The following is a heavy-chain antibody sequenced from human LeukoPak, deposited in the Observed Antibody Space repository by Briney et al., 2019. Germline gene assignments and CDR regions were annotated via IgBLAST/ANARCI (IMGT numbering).Heavy chain of an antibody. J-gene: IGHJ4*02. CDR3: TRVDIVVVTADR. D-gene: IGHD2-21*02. V-gene: IGHV3-49*04. CDR1: GFTFGDYA. Sequence: GGSLRLSFTSSGFTFGDYAMSWVRQAPGKGLEWVGFIRSKAYGGTTEYAASVKGRFSISRDDSKSIAYLQMNSLKTEDTAVYYCTRVDIVVVTADRWGQGTLVTVSS. CDR2: IRSKAYGGTT.